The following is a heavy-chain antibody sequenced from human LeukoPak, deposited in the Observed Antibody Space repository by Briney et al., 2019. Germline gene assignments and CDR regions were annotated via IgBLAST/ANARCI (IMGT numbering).Heavy chain of an antibody. CDR2: ISSSGSTI. D-gene: IGHD6-6*01. Sequence: PGGALRLSCAVSGFTFSDYYMSWIRQAPGKGLEGVSYISSSGSTIYYADSVKGRFTISRDNAKNSLYLQMNSLRAEDTAVYYCARAGSSSSPYYYYMDVWGKGTTVTVSS. CDR3: ARAGSSSSPYYYYMDV. J-gene: IGHJ6*03. V-gene: IGHV3-11*01. CDR1: GFTFSDYY.